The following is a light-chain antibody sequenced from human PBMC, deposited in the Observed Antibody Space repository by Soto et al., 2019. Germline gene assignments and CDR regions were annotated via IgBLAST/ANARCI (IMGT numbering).Light chain of an antibody. CDR2: GAS. V-gene: IGKV3-20*01. CDR1: QSVSSSY. Sequence: VLTQSPCTLSLSPGERSTLSCSSSQSVSSSYLAWYQQKPGQAPRLLIYGASSRATGIPDRFSGSGSGTDFTLTISRLEPEDFAVYYCQQYGSSPQTFGQGTKVDIK. CDR3: QQYGSSPQT. J-gene: IGKJ1*01.